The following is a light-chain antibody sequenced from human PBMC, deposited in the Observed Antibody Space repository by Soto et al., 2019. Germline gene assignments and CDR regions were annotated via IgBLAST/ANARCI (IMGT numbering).Light chain of an antibody. Sequence: SYELTQPPSVSVAPGQTARITCGGKNIGSKSVHWYQQRPGQAPVLVVYDDSDRPSGIPERFSGSNSGNTATLTISRVEAWDEADYYCQVWDSGSDHVVLGGGTKVTVL. CDR3: QVWDSGSDHVV. V-gene: IGLV3-21*02. CDR2: DDS. J-gene: IGLJ2*01. CDR1: NIGSKS.